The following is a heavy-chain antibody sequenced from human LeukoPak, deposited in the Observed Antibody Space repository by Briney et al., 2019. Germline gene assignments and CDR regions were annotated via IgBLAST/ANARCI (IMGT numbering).Heavy chain of an antibody. D-gene: IGHD3-10*01. J-gene: IGHJ4*02. CDR1: GYTFTGYY. CDR2: INPNTGGT. Sequence: ASVKVSFKASGYTFTGYYMHWVRQAPGQGLEWMAWINPNTGGTNCAQRFQGRVTMTRDTSISTAHMELSRLRSDDTAVYYCARGGLEAYFDYWGQGTLVTVSS. V-gene: IGHV1-2*02. CDR3: ARGGLEAYFDY.